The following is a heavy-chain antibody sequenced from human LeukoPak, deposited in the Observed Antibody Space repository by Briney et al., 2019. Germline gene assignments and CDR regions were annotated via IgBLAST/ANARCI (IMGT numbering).Heavy chain of an antibody. D-gene: IGHD1-26*01. CDR3: ARVAKNSRIVGATTGYFDY. CDR1: GGTFSSYV. Sequence: ASVKVSCKASGGTFSSYVINWVRQAPGQGLEWMGGIIPIFGTANYAQKFQGRVTITADESTSTAYMELSSLRSEDTAVYCCARVAKNSRIVGATTGYFDYWGQGTLVTVSS. J-gene: IGHJ4*02. CDR2: IIPIFGTA. V-gene: IGHV1-69*13.